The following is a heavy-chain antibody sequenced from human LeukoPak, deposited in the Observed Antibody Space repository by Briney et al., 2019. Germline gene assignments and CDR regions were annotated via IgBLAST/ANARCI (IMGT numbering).Heavy chain of an antibody. CDR2: IYYSGSAIYYNGDT. J-gene: IGHJ4*02. CDR1: GVSMSSYY. CDR3: VSLTRESPPRGNRDLWSGYSDY. Sequence: SETLSLTCTVSGVSMSSYYWSWIRQPPGKGLEWIGYIYYSGSAIYYNGDTHYNPSLKSRVTISPDTSRNHFSLILSSVTAAVTAIYYCVSLTRESPPRGNRDLWSGYSDYWGQGTLVTVSS. D-gene: IGHD3-3*01. V-gene: IGHV4-59*01.